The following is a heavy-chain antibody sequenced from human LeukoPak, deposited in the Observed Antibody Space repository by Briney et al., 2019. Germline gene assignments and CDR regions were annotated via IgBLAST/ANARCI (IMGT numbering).Heavy chain of an antibody. CDR3: ARVGYSSWYRYYFDY. D-gene: IGHD6-13*01. V-gene: IGHV4-59*01. CDR1: GCSISSYY. J-gene: IGHJ4*02. CDR2: INYSGST. Sequence: PSETLSLTCTGSGCSISSYYWSWIRQPPGQGLEGIGNINYSGSTNYNPSLDSRVTTSVDTSKKQCSLKLSSVTAADTAVYYCARVGYSSWYRYYFDYWGQGTLVTVSS.